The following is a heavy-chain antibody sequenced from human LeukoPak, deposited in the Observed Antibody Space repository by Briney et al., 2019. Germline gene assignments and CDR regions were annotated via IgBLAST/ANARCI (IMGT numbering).Heavy chain of an antibody. D-gene: IGHD6-13*01. CDR1: GGSISSYY. V-gene: IGHV4-59*01. CDR3: ARVAAAGGYNWFDP. Sequence: SETLSLTCTVSGGSISSYYWSWIRQPPGKGLEWIGYIYYSGSTNYNPSLKSRVTISVDTSENQFSLKLSSVTAADTAVYYCARVAAAGGYNWFDPWGQGTLVTVSS. CDR2: IYYSGST. J-gene: IGHJ5*02.